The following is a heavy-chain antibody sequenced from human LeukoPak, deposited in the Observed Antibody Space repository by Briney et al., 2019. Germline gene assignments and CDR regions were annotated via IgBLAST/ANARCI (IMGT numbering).Heavy chain of an antibody. V-gene: IGHV4-34*01. D-gene: IGHD1-1*01. CDR2: INHSGST. CDR3: ARDHNASVFDY. J-gene: IGHJ4*02. CDR1: GGSFSGYY. Sequence: SETLSLTCAVYGGSFSGYYWSWIRQPPGKGLEWIGEINHSGSTNYNPSLKSRVNISVDTSKNQFSLKLSSVTAADTAVYYCARDHNASVFDYWGQGTLVTVSS.